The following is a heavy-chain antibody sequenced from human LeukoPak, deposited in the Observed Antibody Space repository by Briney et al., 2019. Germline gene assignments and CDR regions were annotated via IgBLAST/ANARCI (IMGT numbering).Heavy chain of an antibody. CDR1: GGSFSGYY. Sequence: PSETLSLTCAVYGGSFSGYYWSWIRQPPGKGLECIGEINHSGSTNYNPSLKSRVTISVDTSKNQFSLKLSSVTAADTAVYYCARGRLRYFDWLSARPGYYYYGMDVWGQGTTVTVSS. J-gene: IGHJ6*02. D-gene: IGHD3-9*01. CDR3: ARGRLRYFDWLSARPGYYYYGMDV. CDR2: INHSGST. V-gene: IGHV4-34*01.